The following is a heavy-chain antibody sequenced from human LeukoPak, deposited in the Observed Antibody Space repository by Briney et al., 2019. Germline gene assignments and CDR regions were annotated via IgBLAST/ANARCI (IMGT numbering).Heavy chain of an antibody. D-gene: IGHD4-17*01. J-gene: IGHJ6*03. Sequence: SETLSLTCTVSGGSISSYYWSWIRQPPGKGLEWIGYIHYSGSTNYNPSLKSRVTISVDTSKNQFSLKLSSVTAADTAVYYCARDRSSHDYGDYGGYYYYMDVWGKGTTVTVSS. CDR1: GGSISSYY. CDR3: ARDRSSHDYGDYGGYYYYMDV. V-gene: IGHV4-59*01. CDR2: IHYSGST.